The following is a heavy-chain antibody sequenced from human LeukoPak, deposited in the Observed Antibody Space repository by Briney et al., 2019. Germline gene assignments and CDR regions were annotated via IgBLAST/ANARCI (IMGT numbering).Heavy chain of an antibody. CDR3: ARRWNYGRNYYIDV. J-gene: IGHJ6*03. V-gene: IGHV4-34*01. Sequence: ETLSLTCAVYGGSFSNYYWSWIRQPPGKGLEWIGEINDSGRINYNPSLMSRVTVSVDTSKNQFSLRLTSVTATDAAVYYCARRWNYGRNYYIDVWGNGATVSVSS. CDR2: INDSGRI. CDR1: GGSFSNYY. D-gene: IGHD1-7*01.